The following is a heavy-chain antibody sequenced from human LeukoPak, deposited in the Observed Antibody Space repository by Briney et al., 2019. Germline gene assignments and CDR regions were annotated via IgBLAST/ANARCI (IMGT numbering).Heavy chain of an antibody. Sequence: SVTVSCKASGGTFSSYAISWVRQAPGQGLEWMGGIIPIFGTANYAQKFQGRVTITADESTSTAYMELSSLRSEDTAVYYCARGAPPEYCSSTSCYLRYWGQGTLVTVSS. CDR3: ARGAPPEYCSSTSCYLRY. CDR1: GGTFSSYA. D-gene: IGHD2-2*01. V-gene: IGHV1-69*13. CDR2: IIPIFGTA. J-gene: IGHJ4*02.